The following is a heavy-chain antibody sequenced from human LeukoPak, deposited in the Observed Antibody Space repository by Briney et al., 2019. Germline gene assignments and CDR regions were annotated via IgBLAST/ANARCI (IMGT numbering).Heavy chain of an antibody. CDR3: ARQGSGWYRLNWFDP. CDR2: IYTSGST. V-gene: IGHV4-59*10. CDR1: GGSFSGYY. Sequence: PSETLSLTCAVYGGSFSGYYWSWIRQPAGKGLEWIGRIYTSGSTNYNPSLKSRVTMSVDTSKNQFSLKLSSVTAADTAVYYCARQGSGWYRLNWFDPWGQGTLVTVSS. D-gene: IGHD6-19*01. J-gene: IGHJ5*02.